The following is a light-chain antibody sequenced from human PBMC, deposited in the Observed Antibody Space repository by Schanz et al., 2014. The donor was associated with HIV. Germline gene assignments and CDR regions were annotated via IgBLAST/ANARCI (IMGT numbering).Light chain of an antibody. J-gene: IGLJ3*02. CDR1: SRDVGSYNL. V-gene: IGLV2-14*02. CDR2: EVI. Sequence: QSALTQPASVSGSPGQSITISCTGTSRDVGSYNLVSWYQQHPGKAPKLMVYEVIKRPSGVPDRFSGSKSGSTASLTVSGLQPEDEADFFCATWDDSLDGWVFGGGTKVTVL. CDR3: ATWDDSLDGWV.